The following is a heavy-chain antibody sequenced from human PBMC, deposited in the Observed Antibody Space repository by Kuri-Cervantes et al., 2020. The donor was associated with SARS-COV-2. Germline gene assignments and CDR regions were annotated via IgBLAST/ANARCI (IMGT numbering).Heavy chain of an antibody. CDR2: INPSGGGT. D-gene: IGHD2-21*02. V-gene: IGHV1-2*02. CDR1: GYTFTSYG. J-gene: IGHJ3*02. Sequence: ASVKVSCKASGYTFTSYGISWVRQAPGQGLEWMGWINPSGGGTHYSQKFQDRVTMTRDTSIATAYMELNRLRSDDTAVYYCARDSGDWDPDGFDIWGQGTMVTVSS. CDR3: ARDSGDWDPDGFDI.